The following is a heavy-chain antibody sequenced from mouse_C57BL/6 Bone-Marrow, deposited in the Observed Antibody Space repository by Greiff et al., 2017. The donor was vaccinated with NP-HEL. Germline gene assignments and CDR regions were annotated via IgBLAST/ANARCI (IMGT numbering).Heavy chain of an antibody. V-gene: IGHV1-54*01. Sequence: QVQLQQSGAELVRPGTSVKVSCKASGYAFTNYLIEWVKQRPGQGLEWIGVINPGSGGTNYNEKFKGKATLTADKSSSTAYMQLSSLTSEDSAVDFCARGSDYGNSWYFDVWGKGTTVTVSS. CDR2: INPGSGGT. CDR1: GYAFTNYL. J-gene: IGHJ1*03. D-gene: IGHD1-1*01. CDR3: ARGSDYGNSWYFDV.